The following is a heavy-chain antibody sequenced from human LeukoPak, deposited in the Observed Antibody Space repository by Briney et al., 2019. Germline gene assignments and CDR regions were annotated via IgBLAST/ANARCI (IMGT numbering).Heavy chain of an antibody. CDR2: ISAYNGRT. V-gene: IGHV1-18*01. CDR3: GRWSPNPNDS. J-gene: IGHJ5*01. Sequence: GASVKVSCKASGYTFINHGISGVRQAPGQGLEWMGWISAYNGRTEYAPNLQDRVTMTTDTSTTTAYMELRSLTSDDTAVYYCGRWSPNPNDSWGQGTLVTVSS. CDR1: GYTFINHG. D-gene: IGHD3-3*01.